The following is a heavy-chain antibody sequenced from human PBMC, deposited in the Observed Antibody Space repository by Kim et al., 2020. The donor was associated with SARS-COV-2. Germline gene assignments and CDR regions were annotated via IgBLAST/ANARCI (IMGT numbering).Heavy chain of an antibody. D-gene: IGHD6-13*01. J-gene: IGHJ4*02. Sequence: RYGPSFQGQVTISAAKSISTAYLQWSSLKASDTAMYYCARGGSSWSPDYWGQGTLVTVSS. CDR3: ARGGSSWSPDY. V-gene: IGHV5-51*01.